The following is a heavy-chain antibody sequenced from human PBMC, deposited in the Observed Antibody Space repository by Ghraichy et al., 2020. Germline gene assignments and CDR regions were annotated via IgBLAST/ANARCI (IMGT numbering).Heavy chain of an antibody. CDR2: ISSSSYLT. CDR1: GFSLSDYG. J-gene: IGHJ5*02. V-gene: IGHV3-21*01. Sequence: GGSLRLSCEVSGFSLSDYGMSWFRQAPGKGLEWVSSISSSSYLTKYAASVRGRFTVSRDNAQNPLYLQINSLRGEDTGCDYCARGLRKSCFLDNWFGHWGQGTLVTCSS. CDR3: ARGLRKSCFLDNWFGH.